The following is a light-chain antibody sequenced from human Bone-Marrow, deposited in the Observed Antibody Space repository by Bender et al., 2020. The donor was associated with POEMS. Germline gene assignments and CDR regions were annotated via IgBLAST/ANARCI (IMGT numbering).Light chain of an antibody. CDR3: TSYTSSSTVV. CDR1: SSDVGGYEY. J-gene: IGLJ2*01. V-gene: IGLV2-14*03. CDR2: VVS. Sequence: QSALTQPASVSGSPGQSITISCTGTSSDVGGYEYVSWYQRHPGKAPKLMIFVVSNRPSGVSNRFPGSKSGNTASLTISGLRADDEADYYCTSYTSSSTVVFGGGTKVTVL.